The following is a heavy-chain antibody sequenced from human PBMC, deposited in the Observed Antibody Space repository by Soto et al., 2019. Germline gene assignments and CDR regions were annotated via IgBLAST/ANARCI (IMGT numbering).Heavy chain of an antibody. J-gene: IGHJ5*02. Sequence: GGSLRLSCAASGFTFSSYSMNWVRQAPGKGLEWVSSISSSSSYIYYADSVKGRFTISRDNAKNSLYLQMNSLRAEGTAVYYCVKARGYSYGYRFWFDPWGQGTLVTVSS. V-gene: IGHV3-21*01. CDR3: VKARGYSYGYRFWFDP. CDR2: ISSSSSYI. CDR1: GFTFSSYS. D-gene: IGHD5-18*01.